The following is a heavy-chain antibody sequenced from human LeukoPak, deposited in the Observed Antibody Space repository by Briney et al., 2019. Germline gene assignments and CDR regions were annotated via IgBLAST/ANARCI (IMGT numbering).Heavy chain of an antibody. J-gene: IGHJ5*02. Sequence: PSETLSPTCAIYGGSFSGYYWSWIRQPPGKGLEWIGEINRSGSTNYNPSLKSRVTISVDTSKNQFSLKVSSVTAADTAVYYCASVTITAAGRNWFDPWGQGTLVTVSS. CDR2: INRSGST. CDR1: GGSFSGYY. D-gene: IGHD6-13*01. CDR3: ASVTITAAGRNWFDP. V-gene: IGHV4-34*01.